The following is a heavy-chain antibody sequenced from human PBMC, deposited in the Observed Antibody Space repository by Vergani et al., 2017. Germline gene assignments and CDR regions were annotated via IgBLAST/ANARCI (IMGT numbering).Heavy chain of an antibody. J-gene: IGHJ6*02. V-gene: IGHV1-69*01. CDR2: IIPIFGTA. CDR1: GGTFSSYA. Sequence: QVQLVQSGAEVKKPGSSVKVSCKASGGTFSSYAISWVRQAPGQGLEWMGGIIPIFGTANYAQKFQGRVTITADESTSTAYMELSSLRSEDTAVYYCARVSSGRNNPPYYYYGMDVWGQGTTVTVSS. CDR3: ARVSSGRNNPPYYYYGMDV. D-gene: IGHD3-10*02.